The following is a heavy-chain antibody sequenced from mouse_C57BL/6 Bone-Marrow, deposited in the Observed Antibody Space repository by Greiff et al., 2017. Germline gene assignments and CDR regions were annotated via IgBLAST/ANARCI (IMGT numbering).Heavy chain of an antibody. V-gene: IGHV10-1*01. CDR1: GFSFNTYA. CDR3: VRGGSSNMDY. Sequence: EVKLVESGGGLVQPKGSLKLSCAASGFSFNTYAMNWVRQAPGKGLEWVARIRSKSNNYATYYADSVKDRFTISRDDSESMLYLQMNNLKTEDTAMYYCVRGGSSNMDYWGQGTSVTVSS. J-gene: IGHJ4*01. CDR2: IRSKSNNYAT.